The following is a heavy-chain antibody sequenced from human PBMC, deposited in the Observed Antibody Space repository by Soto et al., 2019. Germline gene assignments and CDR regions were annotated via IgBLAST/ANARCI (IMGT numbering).Heavy chain of an antibody. Sequence: PSATLSLTCAFSRYYMSSGSYSWNWIRQPPGKGLEWIEYIYYGGSTYNNPSLQSRVTMSLDRSRNQFSLKLNSVTAADTAVYYCARVRREYDNSGPVDYWGQGTLVTVSS. CDR1: RYYMSSGSYS. CDR2: IYYGGST. D-gene: IGHD3-22*01. J-gene: IGHJ4*02. V-gene: IGHV4-30-2*01. CDR3: ARVRREYDNSGPVDY.